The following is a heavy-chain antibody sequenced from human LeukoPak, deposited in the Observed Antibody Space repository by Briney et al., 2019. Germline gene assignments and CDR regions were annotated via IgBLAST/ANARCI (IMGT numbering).Heavy chain of an antibody. D-gene: IGHD3-3*01. CDR3: ASLAFGYIND. V-gene: IGHV3-7*01. J-gene: IGHJ4*02. CDR1: GFTFSNYW. Sequence: GGSLRLSCAVSGFTFSNYWMAWVRQAPGKGLEWVANIKQDGSEEYYVDSVKGRFTIARDNAKSSLYLQMNSLRADDTAVYYCASLAFGYINDWGQGTLVTVSS. CDR2: IKQDGSEE.